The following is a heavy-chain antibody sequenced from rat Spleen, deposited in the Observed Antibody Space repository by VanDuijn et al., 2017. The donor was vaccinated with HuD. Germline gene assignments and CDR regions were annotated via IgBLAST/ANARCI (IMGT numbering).Heavy chain of an antibody. J-gene: IGHJ4*01. D-gene: IGHD1-12*01. CDR3: ARHSYAPIYVMDA. V-gene: IGHV5S23*01. CDR2: ISSGGGGT. Sequence: EVQLVESDGGLVQPGRSLKLSCAASGFTFSDYDMAWVRQAPTKGLEWVASISSGGGGTYYPDSVKGRLTISRDNAKSTLYLQMDSLRSEDTASYYCARHSYAPIYVMDAWGQGASVTVSS. CDR1: GFTFSDYD.